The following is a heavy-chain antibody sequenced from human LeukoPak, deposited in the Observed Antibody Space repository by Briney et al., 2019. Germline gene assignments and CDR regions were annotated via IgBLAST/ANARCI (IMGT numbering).Heavy chain of an antibody. CDR3: ARVWNSSGWYVDWFDH. V-gene: IGHV4-61*08. Sequence: SQTLSLTCTVSGGSISSGDYYWSWIRQPPGKGLEWIGYIYYSGSTNYNPSLKSRVTVSVDTSKNQFSLKLSSVTAADTAVYYCARVWNSSGWYVDWFDHWGQGTLVTVSS. J-gene: IGHJ5*02. CDR1: GGSISSGDYY. CDR2: IYYSGST. D-gene: IGHD6-19*01.